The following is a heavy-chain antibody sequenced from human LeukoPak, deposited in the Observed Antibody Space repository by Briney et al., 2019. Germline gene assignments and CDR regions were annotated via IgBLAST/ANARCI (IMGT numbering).Heavy chain of an antibody. CDR1: GFTFSSYS. J-gene: IGHJ6*02. V-gene: IGHV3-21*01. CDR3: ARDRGRDILTGYYSSDGMDV. Sequence: GSLRLSCAASGFTFSSYSMNWVRQAPGKGLEWVSSISSSSSYIYYADSVKGRFTISRDNAKNSLYLQMNSLRAEDTAVYYCARDRGRDILTGYYSSDGMDVWGQGTTVTVSS. D-gene: IGHD3-9*01. CDR2: ISSSSSYI.